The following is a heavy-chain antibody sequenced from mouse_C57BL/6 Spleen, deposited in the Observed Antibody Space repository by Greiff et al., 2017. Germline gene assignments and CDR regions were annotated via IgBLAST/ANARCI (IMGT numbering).Heavy chain of an antibody. J-gene: IGHJ1*03. CDR3: TDTTVGGYWYFDV. CDR2: IDPETGGT. V-gene: IGHV1-15*01. D-gene: IGHD1-1*01. Sequence: VQLQQSGAELVRPGASVTLSCKASGYTFTDYEMHWVKQTPVHGLEWIGAIDPETGGTAYNQKFKGKAILTADKSSSTAYMELRSLTSEDSAVYYCTDTTVGGYWYFDVWGTGTTVTVSS. CDR1: GYTFTDYE.